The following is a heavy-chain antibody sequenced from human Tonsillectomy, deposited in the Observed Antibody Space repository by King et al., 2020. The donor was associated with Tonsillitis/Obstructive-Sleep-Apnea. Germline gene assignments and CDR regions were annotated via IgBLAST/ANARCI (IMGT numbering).Heavy chain of an antibody. CDR2: ISWNSGSI. CDR1: GFTFDDYA. D-gene: IGHD6-6*01. J-gene: IGHJ4*02. Sequence: DVQLVESGGGLVQPGRSLRLSCAASGFTFDDYAMHWVRQAPGKGLEWASGISWNSGSIGYADSVKGRFTISRDNAKNSLYLQMNSLRAEDTALYYCAKDEEYSSSANFDYWGQGTLVTVSS. CDR3: AKDEEYSSSANFDY. V-gene: IGHV3-9*01.